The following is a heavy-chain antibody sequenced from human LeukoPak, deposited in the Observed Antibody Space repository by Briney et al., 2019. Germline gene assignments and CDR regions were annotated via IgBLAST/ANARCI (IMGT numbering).Heavy chain of an antibody. CDR2: IYHSGST. D-gene: IGHD5-18*01. J-gene: IGHJ4*02. V-gene: IGHV4-4*02. Sequence: PSGTLSLTCAVSGGSIGSSNWWSWVRQPPGKGLEWIGEIYHSGSTNYNPSLKSRVTISVDKSKNQFSLKLSSVTAADTAVYYCARDRTPGYNYGFGFDYWGQGTLVTVSS. CDR3: ARDRTPGYNYGFGFDY. CDR1: GGSIGSSNW.